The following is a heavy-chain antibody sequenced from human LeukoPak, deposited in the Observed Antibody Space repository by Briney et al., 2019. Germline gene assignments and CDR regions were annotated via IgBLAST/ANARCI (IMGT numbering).Heavy chain of an antibody. CDR3: ARDNYYYDSSGYYYGAFDI. V-gene: IGHV3-11*04. D-gene: IGHD3-22*01. CDR1: RFTFSDYY. Sequence: PGGSLRLSCAASRFTFSDYYMSWIRQAPGKGLEWVSYISSSGSTIYYADSVKGRFTISRDNAKNSLYLQMNSLRAEDTAVYYCARDNYYYDSSGYYYGAFDIWGQGTMVTVSS. J-gene: IGHJ3*02. CDR2: ISSSGSTI.